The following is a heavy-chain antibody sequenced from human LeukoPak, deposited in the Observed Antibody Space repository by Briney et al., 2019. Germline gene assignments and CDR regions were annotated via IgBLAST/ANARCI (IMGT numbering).Heavy chain of an antibody. Sequence: SETLSLTCTVSGGSNSSYYWSWIRQPPGKGLEWIGYIYYSGSTNYNPSLKSRVTISVDTSKNQFSLKLSSVTAADTAVYYCARGLYDSSGYLVDYWGQGTLVTVSS. J-gene: IGHJ4*02. CDR2: IYYSGST. D-gene: IGHD3-22*01. CDR1: GGSNSSYY. CDR3: ARGLYDSSGYLVDY. V-gene: IGHV4-59*01.